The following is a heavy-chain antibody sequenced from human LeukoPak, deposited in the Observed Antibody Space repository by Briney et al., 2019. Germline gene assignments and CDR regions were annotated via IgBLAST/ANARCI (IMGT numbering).Heavy chain of an antibody. CDR2: IYSGGST. D-gene: IGHD3-16*02. J-gene: IGHJ4*02. CDR3: ARGSMITFGGVIAPSPFDY. V-gene: IGHV3-66*01. Sequence: GGSLRLSCAASGFTVSSNYMSWVRQAPGKGLEWVSVIYSGGSTYYADSVKGRFTISRDNSKNTLYLQMNSLRAEDTAVYYCARGSMITFGGVIAPSPFDYWGQGTLVTVSS. CDR1: GFTVSSNY.